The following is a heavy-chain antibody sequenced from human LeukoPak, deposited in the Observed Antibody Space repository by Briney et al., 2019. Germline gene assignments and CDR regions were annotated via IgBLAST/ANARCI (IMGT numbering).Heavy chain of an antibody. J-gene: IGHJ6*03. CDR1: GGFINWGVNY. CDR2: IDYSGST. CDR3: VRVASSAMATVYKYYMDV. Sequence: SETLSLTCHVSGGFINWGVNYWSCIREPPEQALEGIGYIDYSGSTYYNPSLNTRIVISADTSKNQFALKLSSMTAADTAVFYCVRVASSAMATVYKYYMDVWGKGTTVTVSS. D-gene: IGHD5-18*01. V-gene: IGHV4-31*02.